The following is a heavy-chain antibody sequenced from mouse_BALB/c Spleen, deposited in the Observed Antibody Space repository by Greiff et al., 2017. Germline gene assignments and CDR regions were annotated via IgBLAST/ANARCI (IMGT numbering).Heavy chain of an antibody. CDR2: IDPENGNT. V-gene: IGHV14-1*02. CDR3: ARSGGNSFFDY. CDR1: GFNINDYY. D-gene: IGHD2-1*01. Sequence: VQLKQSGAELVRPGALVKLSCKASGFNINDYYMHWVKQRPEQGLEWIGWIDPENGNTIYDPKFQGKASITADTSSNTAYLQLSSLTSEDTAVYYCARSGGNSFFDYWGQGTTLTVSS. J-gene: IGHJ2*01.